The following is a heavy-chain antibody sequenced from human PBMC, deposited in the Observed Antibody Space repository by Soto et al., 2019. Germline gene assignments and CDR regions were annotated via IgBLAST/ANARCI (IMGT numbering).Heavy chain of an antibody. D-gene: IGHD2-15*01. V-gene: IGHV1-46*01. CDR3: ARVPVSYRAPCSGGSCYLFDY. J-gene: IGHJ4*01. CDR2: INPSGIST. Sequence: GPSVKVSYKTSGYTFTNYDIHWVRQAPGQGLEWMGVINPSGISTTYAQKFQGRVTMTRDTSTSTVYMDLSSLRPEDTAVYFCARVPVSYRAPCSGGSCYLFDYRGHIPVVTLST. CDR1: GYTFTNYD.